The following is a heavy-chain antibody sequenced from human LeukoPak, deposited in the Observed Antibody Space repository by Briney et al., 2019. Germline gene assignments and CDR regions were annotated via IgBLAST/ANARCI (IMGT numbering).Heavy chain of an antibody. D-gene: IGHD3-9*01. J-gene: IGHJ3*02. V-gene: IGHV1-24*01. CDR2: FDPEDGET. CDR3: ATDQMTGRQIDI. CDR1: GYTLTELS. Sequence: ASVKVSCKVSGYTLTELSMHWVRQAPGKGLEWMGGFDPEDGETIYAQKFQGRVTMTEDTSTDTAYMELSSLRSEDTAVYYCATDQMTGRQIDIWGQGTMVTVSS.